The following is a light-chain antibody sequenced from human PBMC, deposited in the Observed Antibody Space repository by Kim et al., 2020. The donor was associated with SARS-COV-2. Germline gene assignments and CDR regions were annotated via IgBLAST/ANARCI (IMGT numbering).Light chain of an antibody. CDR3: CSYAGSYIFV. Sequence: GQSVTISCRGTSSDVGDYDYVSWYQHHPGKAPKLMIYDVSERPSGVPDRFSASKSGNTAPLTISGLQAEDEAEYYCCSYAGSYIFVFGGGTQLTVL. CDR1: SSDVGDYDY. J-gene: IGLJ3*02. V-gene: IGLV2-11*01. CDR2: DVS.